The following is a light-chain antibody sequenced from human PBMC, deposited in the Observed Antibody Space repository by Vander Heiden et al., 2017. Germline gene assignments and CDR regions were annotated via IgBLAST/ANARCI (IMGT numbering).Light chain of an antibody. J-gene: IGKJ4*01. CDR2: AAS. CDR1: QGISSY. CDR3: QQHKSYLPIT. Sequence: DIQLTQSPSFLSASVGDRVTITCRASQGISSYLAWYQQKPGKAPKLLIYAASTLQRGVPSRFSGSGYGTEFTLTISSRQPEDFASYYCQQHKSYLPITFGGGTKVEIK. V-gene: IGKV1-9*01.